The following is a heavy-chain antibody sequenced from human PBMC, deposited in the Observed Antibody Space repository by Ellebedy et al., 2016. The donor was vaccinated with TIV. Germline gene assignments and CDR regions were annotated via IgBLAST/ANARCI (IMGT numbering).Heavy chain of an antibody. CDR1: GASISSGAYY. V-gene: IGHV4-39*01. Sequence: MPSETLSLTCSVSGASISSGAYYWAWILQAPGKGLEWIGGVHNSGTTYYNPSLRSRVTISLDTSSNQFSLQLSFVTAADTAVYYCARQSRVEEYFDYWGQGILVTVSS. CDR2: VHNSGTT. CDR3: ARQSRVEEYFDY. J-gene: IGHJ4*02. D-gene: IGHD3-16*01.